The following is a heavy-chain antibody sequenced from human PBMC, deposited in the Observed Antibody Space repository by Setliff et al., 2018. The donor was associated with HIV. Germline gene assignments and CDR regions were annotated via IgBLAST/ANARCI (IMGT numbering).Heavy chain of an antibody. D-gene: IGHD3-10*01. CDR3: ARARGMVRGVISY. CDR2: INHSGST. CDR1: GGSFSGYY. J-gene: IGHJ4*02. V-gene: IGHV4-34*01. Sequence: PSETLSLTCAVYGGSFSGYYWSWIRQPPGKGLEWIGEINHSGSTNYNPSLKSRVTISADTSKNQFSLKLSSVTAADTAVYYCARARGMVRGVISYWGQGTLVTVSS.